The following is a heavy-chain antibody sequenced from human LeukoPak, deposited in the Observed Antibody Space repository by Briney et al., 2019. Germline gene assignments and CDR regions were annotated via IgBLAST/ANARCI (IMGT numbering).Heavy chain of an antibody. J-gene: IGHJ5*02. D-gene: IGHD2-2*01. CDR1: GFTFVDYA. CDR3: AGSVYCSSTSCARFDP. Sequence: PGRSLRLSCTASGFTFVDYAITWVRQAPGKGLEWVANIKQDGSEKYYVDSVKGRFTISRDNAKNSLYLQMNSLRAEDTAVYYCAGSVYCSSTSCARFDPWGQGTLVTVSS. V-gene: IGHV3-7*01. CDR2: IKQDGSEK.